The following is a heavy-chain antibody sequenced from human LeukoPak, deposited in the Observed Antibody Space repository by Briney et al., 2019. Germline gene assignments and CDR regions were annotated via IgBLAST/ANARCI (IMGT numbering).Heavy chain of an antibody. V-gene: IGHV3-64*04. Sequence: GGSLRLSCSASGFTFSSYIMHWARQAPGKGLEYVSAITSNGDTTYYADSVKGRVTISRDNSKDTLYLQMNSLRAEDTAVYYCAKAGVGATVFDYWGQGTLVTVSS. CDR3: AKAGVGATVFDY. J-gene: IGHJ4*02. CDR2: ITSNGDTT. D-gene: IGHD1-26*01. CDR1: GFTFSSYI.